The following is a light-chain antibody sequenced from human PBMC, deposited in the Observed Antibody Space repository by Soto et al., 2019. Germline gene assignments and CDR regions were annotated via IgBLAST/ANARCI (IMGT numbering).Light chain of an antibody. CDR3: QQYNNWPPRLT. CDR1: QSVSSSY. Sequence: VLTQSPGTLPLSPGERATLYCRASQSVSSSYLAWYQQKPGQAPRLLIYGASTRATGIPARFSGSGSGTEFTLTISSLQSGDFAIYYCQQYNNWPPRLTFGGGTKVDI. CDR2: GAS. V-gene: IGKV3-15*01. J-gene: IGKJ4*01.